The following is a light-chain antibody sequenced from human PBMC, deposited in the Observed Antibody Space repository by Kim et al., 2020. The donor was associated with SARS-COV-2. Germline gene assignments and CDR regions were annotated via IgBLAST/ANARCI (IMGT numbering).Light chain of an antibody. V-gene: IGLV3-19*01. CDR3: NSRDSSGNHLV. J-gene: IGLJ3*02. CDR2: GRN. CDR1: SLRNYY. Sequence: SSELTQDPAVSVALGQTVRITCQGDSLRNYYASWYQQKPRQAPVVVIYGRNDRPSGIPDRFSGSNSGNTASLTSTGAQAEDEADYYCNSRDSSGNHLVFG.